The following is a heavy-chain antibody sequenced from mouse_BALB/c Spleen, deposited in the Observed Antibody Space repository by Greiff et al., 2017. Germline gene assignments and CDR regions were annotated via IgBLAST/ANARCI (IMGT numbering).Heavy chain of an antibody. Sequence: EVQGVESGGGLVKPGGSLKLSCAASGFTFSSYAMSWVRQTPEKRLEWVATISSGGSYTYYPDSVKGRFTISRDNAKNTLYLQMSSLRSEDTAMYYCARHEESLAYWGQGTLVTVSA. CDR2: ISSGGSYT. D-gene: IGHD6-2*01. CDR3: ARHEESLAY. CDR1: GFTFSSYA. V-gene: IGHV5-9-3*01. J-gene: IGHJ3*01.